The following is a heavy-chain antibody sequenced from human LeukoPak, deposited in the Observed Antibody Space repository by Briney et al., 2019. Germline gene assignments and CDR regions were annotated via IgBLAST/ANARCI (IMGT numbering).Heavy chain of an antibody. J-gene: IGHJ6*03. Sequence: SETLSLTCTVSGYSISSGYYWGWIRQPPGKGLEWIGNIYHSGSTYSNPSLKSRVTISLDTSKNQFSLKLSSVTAADTAVYYCARSSEGRYYYDSSGFSYYYYMDVWGKGTTVTISS. V-gene: IGHV4-38-2*02. CDR3: ARSSEGRYYYDSSGFSYYYYMDV. D-gene: IGHD3-22*01. CDR2: IYHSGST. CDR1: GYSISSGYY.